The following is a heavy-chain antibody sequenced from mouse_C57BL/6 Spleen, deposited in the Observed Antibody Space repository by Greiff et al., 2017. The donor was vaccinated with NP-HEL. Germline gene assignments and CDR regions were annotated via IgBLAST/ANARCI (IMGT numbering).Heavy chain of an antibody. V-gene: IGHV1-59*01. Sequence: VQLQQPGAELVRPGTSVKLSCKASGYTFTSYWMHWVKQRPGQGLEWIGVIDPSDSYTNYNQKFKGKATLTVDTSPGTDYMQLSSLTSEDSAVYYCARRYYDYDGGGYYARDYWGQGTSVTVSS. J-gene: IGHJ4*01. CDR3: ARRYYDYDGGGYYARDY. D-gene: IGHD2-4*01. CDR1: GYTFTSYW. CDR2: IDPSDSYT.